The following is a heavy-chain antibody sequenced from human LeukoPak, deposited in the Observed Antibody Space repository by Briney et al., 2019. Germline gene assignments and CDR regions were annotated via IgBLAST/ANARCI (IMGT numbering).Heavy chain of an antibody. V-gene: IGHV4-38-2*01. CDR1: GYSISGGYY. Sequence: SETLSLTCAVSGYSISGGYYWGWIRQPPGKGLEWIGSIYHSGSTYYNPSLKSRVTISVDTSKNQFSLKLSSVTAADTAVYYCARHEGYDFWSGTFDYWGQGTLVTVSS. D-gene: IGHD3-3*01. J-gene: IGHJ4*02. CDR3: ARHEGYDFWSGTFDY. CDR2: IYHSGST.